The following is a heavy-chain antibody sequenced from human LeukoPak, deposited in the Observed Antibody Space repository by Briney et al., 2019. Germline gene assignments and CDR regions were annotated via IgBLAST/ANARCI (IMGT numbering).Heavy chain of an antibody. CDR2: IYYTWRT. J-gene: IGHJ2*01. CDR1: GGSISSSTYY. V-gene: IGHV4-39*01. CDR3: ARHYYNGNSDERHWFFDL. Sequence: SETLSLTCTVSGGSISSSTYYWGWIRQPPGKGLEWIGSIYYTWRTYYNPSLRSRVSISVDTSKNQFSLKLTSVTAADTAVYYCARHYYNGNSDERHWFFDLWGRGTLVTVSS. D-gene: IGHD4-23*01.